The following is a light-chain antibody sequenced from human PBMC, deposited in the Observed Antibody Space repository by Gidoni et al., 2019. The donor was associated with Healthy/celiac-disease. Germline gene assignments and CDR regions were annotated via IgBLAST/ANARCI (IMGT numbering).Light chain of an antibody. Sequence: EIVLTQSPATLSLSPGERATLSCRAGQSVSSYLAWYQQKPGQAPRLLIYDASNRATGIPARFSGSGSGTDFTLTISSLEPEDFAVYYCQQRSNWPPPYTFGQGTKLEIK. CDR1: QSVSSY. V-gene: IGKV3-11*01. CDR3: QQRSNWPPPYT. J-gene: IGKJ2*01. CDR2: DAS.